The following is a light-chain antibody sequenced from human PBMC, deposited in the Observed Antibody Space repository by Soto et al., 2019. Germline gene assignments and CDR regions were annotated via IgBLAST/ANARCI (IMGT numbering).Light chain of an antibody. CDR1: QSMTNY. CDR3: QQSYSTPYT. V-gene: IGKV1-39*01. Sequence: IQMTQSPSSLSASVGDRVTLTCRASQSMTNYINWYQQRPGKAPRLLIFSTSRLQTGVPSRFSGSGSGTEFLLTISSLQPEDFATYYCQQSYSTPYTFGQGTRLEIK. CDR2: STS. J-gene: IGKJ5*01.